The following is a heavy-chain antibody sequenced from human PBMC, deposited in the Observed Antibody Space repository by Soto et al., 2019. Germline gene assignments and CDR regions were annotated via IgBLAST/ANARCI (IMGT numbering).Heavy chain of an antibody. V-gene: IGHV1-69*13. J-gene: IGHJ6*02. CDR3: ARPSLSISPYMVRGVIITLTGYYYGMDV. Sequence: ASVKVSCKASGGTFSSYAISWVRQAPGQGLEWMGGIIPIFGTANYAQKFQGRVTITADESTSTAYMELSSLRSEDTAVYYCARPSLSISPYMVRGVIITLTGYYYGMDVWGQGTTVTVSS. CDR1: GGTFSSYA. CDR2: IIPIFGTA. D-gene: IGHD3-10*01.